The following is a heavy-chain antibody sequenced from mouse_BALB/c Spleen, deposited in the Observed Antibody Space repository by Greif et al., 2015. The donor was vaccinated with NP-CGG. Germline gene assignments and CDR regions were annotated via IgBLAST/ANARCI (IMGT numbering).Heavy chain of an antibody. J-gene: IGHJ2*01. CDR3: AREDTTVVASYYFDY. CDR2: IDPSDSYT. D-gene: IGHD1-1*01. CDR1: GYTFTSYW. Sequence: VQLQQSGAELVKPGASVKLSCKASGYTFTSYWMHWVKQRPGQGLEWIGEIDPSDSYTNYNQKFKGKATLTVDKSSSTAYMQLSSLTSEDSAVYYWAREDTTVVASYYFDYWGQGTTLTVSS. V-gene: IGHV1-69*02.